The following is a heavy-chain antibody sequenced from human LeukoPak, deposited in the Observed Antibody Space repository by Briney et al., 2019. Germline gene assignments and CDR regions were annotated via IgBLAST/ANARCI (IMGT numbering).Heavy chain of an antibody. CDR2: ISYSGGST. Sequence: GGSLRLSCAASGFTFSNYGMSWVRQAPGKGLEWVSAISYSGGSTYFADSVKGRFTISRDNSKNMVILQMNSLRAEDTALYYCAKIGAAGTISSNFDSWGQGTPVTVSS. CDR3: AKIGAAGTISSNFDS. J-gene: IGHJ4*02. D-gene: IGHD6-13*01. CDR1: GFTFSNYG. V-gene: IGHV3-23*01.